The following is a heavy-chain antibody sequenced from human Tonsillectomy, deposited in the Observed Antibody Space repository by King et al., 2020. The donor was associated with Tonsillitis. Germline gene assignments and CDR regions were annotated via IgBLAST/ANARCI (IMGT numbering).Heavy chain of an antibody. CDR2: IDPSDSYT. CDR3: ARHQPGYSSGWLLGI. CDR1: GYSFTNYW. V-gene: IGHV5-10-1*03. Sequence: QLVQSGGEMKKPGESLRISCKGSGYSFTNYWIDWVRQMPGKGLEWMGRIDPSDSYTDYSQSFQGHVTISADKSISTAYLQWSSLKASDTAMYYCARHQPGYSSGWLLGIWGQRTLGTVSS. J-gene: IGHJ1*01. D-gene: IGHD6-19*01.